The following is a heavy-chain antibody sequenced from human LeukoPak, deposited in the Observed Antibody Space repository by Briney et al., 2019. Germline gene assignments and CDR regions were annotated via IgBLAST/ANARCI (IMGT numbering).Heavy chain of an antibody. J-gene: IGHJ5*02. V-gene: IGHV3-15*01. CDR1: GFTFSNAW. CDR3: TTLSYTAAPT. CDR2: VRIETDGGTT. D-gene: IGHD2-2*02. Sequence: GGSLRLSSAASGFTFSNAWMSWVRQAPGKGLEWVSRVRIETDGGTTDYAAPVQGRFNISRDDSKNTLYLQMNSLETDDTAVYYCTTLSYTAAPTWGKGTMVTVSS.